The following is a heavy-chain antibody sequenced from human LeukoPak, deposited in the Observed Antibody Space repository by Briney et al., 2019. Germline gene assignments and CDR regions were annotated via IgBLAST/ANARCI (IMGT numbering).Heavy chain of an antibody. Sequence: ASETLSLTCAVYGGSFSGYYWSWIRQPPGKGLEGIGEINHSGSTNYNPSLKSRVTISVDTSKTQFSLKLSSVTAADTAVYYCAARGSMVRGAAFDSWGQGTLVTVSS. CDR3: AARGSMVRGAAFDS. CDR2: INHSGST. D-gene: IGHD3-10*01. CDR1: GGSFSGYY. J-gene: IGHJ4*02. V-gene: IGHV4-34*01.